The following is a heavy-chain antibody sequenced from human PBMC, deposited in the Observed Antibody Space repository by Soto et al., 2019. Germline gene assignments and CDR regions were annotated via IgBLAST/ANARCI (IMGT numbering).Heavy chain of an antibody. Sequence: GGSLRLSCAASGFTFSSYEMNWVRQAPGKGLEWVSYISSSGSTIYYADSVKGRFTISRDNAKNSLYLQMNSLRAEDTAVYYCARDRSMIVVVQDDDFDIWGQGTMVTVSS. CDR2: ISSSGSTI. V-gene: IGHV3-48*03. CDR1: GFTFSSYE. D-gene: IGHD3-22*01. CDR3: ARDRSMIVVVQDDDFDI. J-gene: IGHJ3*02.